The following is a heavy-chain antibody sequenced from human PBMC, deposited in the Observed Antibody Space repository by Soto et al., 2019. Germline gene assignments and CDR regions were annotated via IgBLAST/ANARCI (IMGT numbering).Heavy chain of an antibody. CDR1: GFPFSSYA. D-gene: IGHD3-10*01. CDR2: ISGNGAET. J-gene: IGHJ4*02. V-gene: IGHV3-23*01. Sequence: EVQLLESGGGLVQPGGSVRLSCAASGFPFSSYAMSWVRQAPGKGLEWVSAISGNGAETSYAASVRGRFTISRDNSKNTLFLQMSSLRAEDTALYYCAKQRAGYGSGSDTFYFDFWGQGTLVTVSS. CDR3: AKQRAGYGSGSDTFYFDF.